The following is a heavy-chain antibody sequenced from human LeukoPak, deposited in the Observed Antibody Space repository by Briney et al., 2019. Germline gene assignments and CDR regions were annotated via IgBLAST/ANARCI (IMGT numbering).Heavy chain of an antibody. J-gene: IGHJ5*02. CDR1: GGSFNAYY. D-gene: IGHD2-15*01. CDR2: VYFTGST. V-gene: IGHV4-59*01. Sequence: SETLSLTCTVSGGSFNAYYWSWIRQPPGKGLEWIGYVYFTGSTKYNPSLTSRVTISVDTSKNQFSLKMSSVTAADTAVYYCAVSSSFYGDNWLDPWGQGTLVTVSS. CDR3: AVSSSFYGDNWLDP.